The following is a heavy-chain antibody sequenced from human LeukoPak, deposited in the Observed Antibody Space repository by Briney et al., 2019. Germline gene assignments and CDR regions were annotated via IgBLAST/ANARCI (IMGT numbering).Heavy chain of an antibody. CDR3: ARPRELRFLESGPYDAFDI. CDR2: INHSGST. D-gene: IGHD3-3*01. V-gene: IGHV4-34*01. J-gene: IGHJ3*02. Sequence: SETLSLTCAVYGGSFSGYYWSWIRQPPGKGLEWIGEINHSGSTNHNPSLKSRVTISVDTSKNQFSLKLSSVTAADTAVYYCARPRELRFLESGPYDAFDIWGQGTMVTVSS. CDR1: GGSFSGYY.